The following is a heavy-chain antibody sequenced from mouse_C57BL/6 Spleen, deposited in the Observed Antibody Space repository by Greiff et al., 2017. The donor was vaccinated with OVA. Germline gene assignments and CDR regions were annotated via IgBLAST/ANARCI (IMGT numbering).Heavy chain of an antibody. CDR3: ARRLDYAMDY. CDR1: GFTFSDYG. Sequence: EVKLVESGGGLVKPGGSLKLSCAASGFTFSDYGMHWVRQAPEKGLEWVAYISSGSSTIYYADTVKGRFTISRDNAKNTLFLQMSGLRSEYTAMYYCARRLDYAMDYWGQGTSVTVSS. CDR2: ISSGSSTI. J-gene: IGHJ4*01. D-gene: IGHD4-1*01. V-gene: IGHV5-17*01.